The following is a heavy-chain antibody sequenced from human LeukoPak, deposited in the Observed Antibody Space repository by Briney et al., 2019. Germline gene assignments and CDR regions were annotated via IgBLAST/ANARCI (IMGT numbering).Heavy chain of an antibody. CDR3: ARTITMIVVDVVFDY. D-gene: IGHD3-22*01. CDR2: ISSSSSYI. Sequence: GGALRLSCAASGFTFSSYSMNWVRQAPGKGLEWVSSISSSSSYIYYADSVKGRFTISRDNAKNSLYLQMNSLRAEDTAVYYCARTITMIVVDVVFDYWGQGTLVTVSS. CDR1: GFTFSSYS. J-gene: IGHJ4*02. V-gene: IGHV3-21*01.